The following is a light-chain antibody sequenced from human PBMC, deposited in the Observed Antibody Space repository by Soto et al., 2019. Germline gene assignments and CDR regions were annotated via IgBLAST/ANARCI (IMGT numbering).Light chain of an antibody. CDR3: QQYGSSLRAWT. CDR1: QSVNQK. V-gene: IGKV3-15*01. CDR2: VAS. Sequence: EIVLTQSPATLSVSPGERATLSCRASQSVNQKLGWYQQKPGQAPRLLIYVASYRATGIPARFSGSGSGTEYTLTINRLDPEDFAVYYCQQYGSSLRAWTFGQGTRVEIK. J-gene: IGKJ1*01.